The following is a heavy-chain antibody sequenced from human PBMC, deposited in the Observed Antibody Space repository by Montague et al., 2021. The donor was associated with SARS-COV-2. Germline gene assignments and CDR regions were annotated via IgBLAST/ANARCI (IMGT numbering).Heavy chain of an antibody. CDR1: GFTFSRNS. J-gene: IGHJ4*02. Sequence: SLRLSCATSGFTFSRNSMNWVRQAPGKGLEWVSTISSDTLHTFYAESVKGRFTISRDNAKNELYLQMNSLRAEDMAVYYCARGGELDVWAPFCHWGQGTLVPVPS. D-gene: IGHD3-16*01. CDR2: ISSDTLHT. V-gene: IGHV3-21*01. CDR3: ARGGELDVWAPFCH.